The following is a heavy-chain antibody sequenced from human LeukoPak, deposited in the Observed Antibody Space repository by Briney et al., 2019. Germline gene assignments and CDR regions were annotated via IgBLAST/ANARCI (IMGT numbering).Heavy chain of an antibody. J-gene: IGHJ4*02. CDR2: IRGKANSYAT. CDR3: TTVITTMV. CDR1: GFTFSGST. D-gene: IGHD5-18*01. Sequence: GGSLKLSCAASGFTFSGSTMHWVRQASGKGLEWVGRIRGKANSYATAYAASVKGRFAISRDDSKNTAYLQMNSLKTEDTAVYYCTTVITTMVWGQGTLVTVFS. V-gene: IGHV3-73*01.